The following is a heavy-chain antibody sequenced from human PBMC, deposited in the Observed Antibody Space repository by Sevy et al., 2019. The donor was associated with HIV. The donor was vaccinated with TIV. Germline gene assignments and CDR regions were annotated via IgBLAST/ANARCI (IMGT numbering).Heavy chain of an antibody. Sequence: SETLSLTCTVSGGSISSYYWSWIRQPPGKGLEWIGYIYYSGSTNYNPSLKSRVTISVDTSKNQLSLKLSSVTAADTAVYYCARAYYDFWSGHDYYYGMDVWGQGTTVTVSS. CDR3: ARAYYDFWSGHDYYYGMDV. CDR2: IYYSGST. D-gene: IGHD3-3*01. CDR1: GGSISSYY. J-gene: IGHJ6*02. V-gene: IGHV4-59*01.